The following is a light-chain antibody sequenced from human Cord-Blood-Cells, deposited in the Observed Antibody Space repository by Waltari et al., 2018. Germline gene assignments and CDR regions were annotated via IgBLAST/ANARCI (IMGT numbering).Light chain of an antibody. CDR3: QQRSNWPPS. V-gene: IGKV3-11*01. Sequence: EIVLTQSPATLSLSPGERATLSCRASQSVSSYLAWYQQKPGQAPRLLIYDASNRATGIPARFSGSGSGTDFTLTISSLEPEDFAVYYCQQRSNWPPSFGQRTNVEI. CDR2: DAS. J-gene: IGKJ1*01. CDR1: QSVSSY.